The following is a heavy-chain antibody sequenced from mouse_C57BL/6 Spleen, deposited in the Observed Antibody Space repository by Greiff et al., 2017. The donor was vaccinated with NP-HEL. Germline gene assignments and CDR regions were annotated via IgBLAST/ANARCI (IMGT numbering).Heavy chain of an antibody. CDR2: ISDGGSYT. CDR3: ARVGSSWFAY. J-gene: IGHJ3*01. CDR1: GFTFSSYA. D-gene: IGHD6-1*01. V-gene: IGHV5-4*03. Sequence: EVKLMESGGGLVKPGGSLKLSCAASGFTFSSYAMSWVRQTPEKRLEWVATISDGGSYTYYPDNVKGRFTISRDNAKNNLYLQMSHLKSEDTAMYYCARVGSSWFAYWGQGTLVTVSA.